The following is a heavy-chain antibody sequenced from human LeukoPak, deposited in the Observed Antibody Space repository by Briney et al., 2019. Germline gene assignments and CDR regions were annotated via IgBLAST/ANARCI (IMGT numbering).Heavy chain of an antibody. CDR2: IYYSGST. Sequence: PSETLSLTCTVSGGSISSSSYYWGWIRQPPGKGLEWIGSIYYSGSTYYNPSLKSRVTISVDTSKNQFSLKLSSVTAADTAVYYCARLRSLLWFVELNDWGQGTLVTVSS. D-gene: IGHD3-10*01. CDR3: ARLRSLLWFVELND. J-gene: IGHJ4*01. V-gene: IGHV4-39*01. CDR1: GGSISSSSYY.